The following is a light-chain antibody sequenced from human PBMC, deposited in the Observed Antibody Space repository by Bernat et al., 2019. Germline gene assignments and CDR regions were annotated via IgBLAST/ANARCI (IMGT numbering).Light chain of an antibody. CDR3: LQYDSTPWT. CDR1: QGVSGW. CDR2: KAT. V-gene: IGKV1-5*03. Sequence: CHASQGVSGWFAWYQQTPWKAPNLLIYKATTLQSGVPSRFSGSGSGTDFTLTISSLQSEDFATYYCLQYDSTPWTVGQGTKVEI. J-gene: IGKJ1*01.